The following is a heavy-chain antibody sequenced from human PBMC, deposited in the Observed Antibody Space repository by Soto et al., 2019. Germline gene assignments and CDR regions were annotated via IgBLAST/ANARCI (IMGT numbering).Heavy chain of an antibody. CDR2: IWYDGSNK. CDR3: ARALLTTPLAGGNY. D-gene: IGHD2-15*01. CDR1: GFTFSSYG. V-gene: IGHV3-33*01. Sequence: GGSLRPSCAASGFTFSSYGMHWVRQAPGKGLEWVAVIWYDGSNKYYADSVKGRFTISRDNSKNTLYLQMNSLRAEDTAVYYCARALLTTPLAGGNYWGQGTLVTVSS. J-gene: IGHJ4*02.